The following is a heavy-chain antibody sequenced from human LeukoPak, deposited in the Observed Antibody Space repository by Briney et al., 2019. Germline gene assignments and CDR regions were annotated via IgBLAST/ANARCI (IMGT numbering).Heavy chain of an antibody. CDR2: MSTSLKYI. J-gene: IGHJ4*02. CDR1: VFTFSDYS. D-gene: IGHD6-25*01. CDR3: ARSRGPPTYFDY. Sequence: GCSLRLSRAASVFTFSDYSMNGFRQAPGKGLEGVSSMSTSLKYIYYADSVKGRFTISRDDAKNLLYLEMNSLRAEDTAVYYCARSRGPPTYFDYWGQGTLVTVSS. V-gene: IGHV3-21*06.